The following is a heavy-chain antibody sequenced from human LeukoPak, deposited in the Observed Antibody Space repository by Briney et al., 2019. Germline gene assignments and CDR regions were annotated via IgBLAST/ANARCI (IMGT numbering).Heavy chain of an antibody. J-gene: IGHJ4*02. CDR2: ISGSGGST. Sequence: GGSLRLSCAASGFTFDDYGMSWVRQAPGKGLEWVSAISGSGGSTYYADSVKGRFTISRDNSKNTLYLQMNSLRAEDTAVYYCAGSSPYYYDSSGYSVWGQGTLVTVSS. V-gene: IGHV3-23*01. CDR1: GFTFDDYG. D-gene: IGHD3-22*01. CDR3: AGSSPYYYDSSGYSV.